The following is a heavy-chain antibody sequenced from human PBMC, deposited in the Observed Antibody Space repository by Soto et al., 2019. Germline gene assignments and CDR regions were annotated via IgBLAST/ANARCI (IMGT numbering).Heavy chain of an antibody. V-gene: IGHV3-30-3*01. Sequence: PGGSLRLSCAASGFTFSSYAMHWVRQAPGKGLEWVAVISYDGSNKYYADSVKGRFTISRDNSKNTLYLQMNSLRAEDTAVYYCARAPIAVAGFIDYWGQGTRVTVSS. J-gene: IGHJ4*02. D-gene: IGHD6-19*01. CDR2: ISYDGSNK. CDR1: GFTFSSYA. CDR3: ARAPIAVAGFIDY.